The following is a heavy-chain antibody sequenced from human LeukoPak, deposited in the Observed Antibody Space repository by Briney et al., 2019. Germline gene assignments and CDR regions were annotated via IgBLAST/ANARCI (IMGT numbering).Heavy chain of an antibody. CDR2: MYTSGST. V-gene: IGHV4-61*02. Sequence: SESLSLTCTVSGGSISSGSYYWSWIRQPAGKGLEWMGRMYTSGSTNYNPSLKSRVTISVGTSKTHFSLKLSSVTAADTAVYYCARARSYYDILTGYAYNWFDPWGQGTLVTVSS. CDR3: ARARSYYDILTGYAYNWFDP. CDR1: GGSISSGSYY. D-gene: IGHD3-9*01. J-gene: IGHJ5*02.